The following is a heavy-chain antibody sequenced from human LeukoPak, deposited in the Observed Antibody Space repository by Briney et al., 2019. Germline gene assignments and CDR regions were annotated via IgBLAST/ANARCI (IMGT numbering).Heavy chain of an antibody. CDR3: AGATGDPIRFDP. CDR2: IYYSGST. Sequence: SETLSLTCTVSGGSISSYYWSWIRQPPGKGLEWIGYIYYSGSTNYNPSLKSRVTISVDTSKNQFSLKLSSVTAADTAVYYCAGATGDPIRFDPWGQGTLVIVSS. V-gene: IGHV4-59*01. D-gene: IGHD7-27*01. CDR1: GGSISSYY. J-gene: IGHJ5*02.